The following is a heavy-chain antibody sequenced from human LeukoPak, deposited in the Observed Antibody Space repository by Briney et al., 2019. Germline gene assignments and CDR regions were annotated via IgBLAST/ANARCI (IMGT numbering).Heavy chain of an antibody. J-gene: IGHJ4*02. CDR2: ISATGDST. D-gene: IGHD4-23*01. CDR1: GFTFSTYA. CDR3: AKVGSFFYGGNSDYFDY. V-gene: IGHV3-23*01. Sequence: GGSLRLSCEASGFTFSTYAMTWVRQAAGKGLEWVSVISATGDSTYYADSAKGRFTVSRDTSKNTLYLQMNSLRAEDTAVYYCAKVGSFFYGGNSDYFDYWGQGTLVTVSS.